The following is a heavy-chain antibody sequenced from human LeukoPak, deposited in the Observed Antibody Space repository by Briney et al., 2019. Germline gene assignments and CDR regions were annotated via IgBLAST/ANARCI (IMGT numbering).Heavy chain of an antibody. CDR3: ARCRGYSYGRSFDY. V-gene: IGHV4-4*07. CDR2: IYSSGST. Sequence: SETLSLTCTVSGGSINSYYWSWIRQPAGKGLEWIGRIYSSGSTNYNPSLKSRVSMSVDTSKNQFSLKPSSVTAADTAVYYCARCRGYSYGRSFDYWGQGTLVTVSS. CDR1: GGSINSYY. J-gene: IGHJ4*02. D-gene: IGHD5-18*01.